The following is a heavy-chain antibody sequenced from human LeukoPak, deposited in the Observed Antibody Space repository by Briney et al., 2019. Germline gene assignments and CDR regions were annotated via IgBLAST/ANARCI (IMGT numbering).Heavy chain of an antibody. CDR3: VVGSYHDY. CDR2: IKEDESEK. Sequence: PPGGSLRLSCAASGFTFSSYWMSWVRQAPGKGLEWVANIKEDESEKHYVDSVKGRFTISRDNAKNSLYLQMNSLRTEDTAVYHCVVGSYHDYWGQGTLVTVSS. D-gene: IGHD1-26*01. J-gene: IGHJ4*02. CDR1: GFTFSSYW. V-gene: IGHV3-7*01.